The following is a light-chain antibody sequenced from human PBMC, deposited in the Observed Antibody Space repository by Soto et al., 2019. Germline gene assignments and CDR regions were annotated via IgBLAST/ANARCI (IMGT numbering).Light chain of an antibody. CDR3: CSYTSSSTLVV. CDR1: SSDVGGYNY. J-gene: IGLJ2*01. V-gene: IGLV2-14*01. Sequence: QSALTQPASVSGSPGQSITISCTGTSSDVGGYNYVSWYQQHTGKSPKLMIYDVSNRPSGVSNLFSGSKSGNTASLSISGLQAEDEAGYYCCSYTSSSTLVVFGGGTKLTVL. CDR2: DVS.